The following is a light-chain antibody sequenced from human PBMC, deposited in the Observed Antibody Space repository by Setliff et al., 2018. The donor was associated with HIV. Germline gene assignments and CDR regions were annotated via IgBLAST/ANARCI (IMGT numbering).Light chain of an antibody. CDR2: DVT. V-gene: IGLV2-14*03. J-gene: IGLJ1*01. Sequence: QPALAQPASVSGSPGQSITISCTGTSSDVGGYNYVSWYQQHPGKAPKLMIYDVTNRPSGVSNRFSGSKSGNTASLTISGLQAEDEADYYCSSYTTSSTLPYVFGTGTKVTVL. CDR1: SSDVGGYNY. CDR3: SSYTTSSTLPYV.